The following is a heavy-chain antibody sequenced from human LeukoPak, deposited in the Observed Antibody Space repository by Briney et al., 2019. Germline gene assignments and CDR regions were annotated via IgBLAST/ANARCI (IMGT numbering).Heavy chain of an antibody. V-gene: IGHV4-59*01. CDR2: IYYSGST. Sequence: MTSETLSLTCTVSGGSISSYYWSWIRQPPGKGLEWIGYIYYSGSTNYNPSLKSRVTISVDTSRNHFSLKLSSVTAADTAVYYCARVSNLYYYYYYYMDVWGKGTTVTVSS. CDR1: GGSISSYY. J-gene: IGHJ6*03. CDR3: ARVSNLYYYYYYYMDV. D-gene: IGHD4-11*01.